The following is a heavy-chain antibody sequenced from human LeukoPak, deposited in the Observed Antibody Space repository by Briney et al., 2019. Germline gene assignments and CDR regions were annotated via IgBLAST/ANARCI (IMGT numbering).Heavy chain of an antibody. CDR3: ARGLYCSGGSCYGRFDY. CDR2: ISSSSSTI. Sequence: PGGSLRLSCAASGFTFSNYNMNWVRQAPGKGLEWVSYISSSSSTIYYADSVKGRFTISRDNAKNSLYLQMNSLRAEDTAVYYCARGLYCSGGSCYGRFDYRGQGTLVTVSS. V-gene: IGHV3-48*01. CDR1: GFTFSNYN. D-gene: IGHD2-15*01. J-gene: IGHJ4*02.